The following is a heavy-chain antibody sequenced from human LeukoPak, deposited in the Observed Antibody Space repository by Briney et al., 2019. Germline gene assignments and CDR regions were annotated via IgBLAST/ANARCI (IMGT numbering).Heavy chain of an antibody. Sequence: GGSLRLSCAASGFTFSSYSMNWVRQAPGKGLEWVSSISSSSSYIYYADSVKGRFTISRDNAKNSLYLQMNSLRAEDTAVYYCARDVIVVPAAMGYYGMDVWGQGTTVTVSS. D-gene: IGHD2-2*01. CDR2: ISSSSSYI. V-gene: IGHV3-21*01. CDR3: ARDVIVVPAAMGYYGMDV. CDR1: GFTFSSYS. J-gene: IGHJ6*02.